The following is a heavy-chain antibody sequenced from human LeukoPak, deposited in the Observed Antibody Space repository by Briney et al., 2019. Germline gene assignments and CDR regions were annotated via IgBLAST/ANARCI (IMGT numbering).Heavy chain of an antibody. Sequence: GGSLRLSCAASGFTFSSYAMSWVRQAPGKGLEWVSAISGSGGSTYCADSVKGRFTISRDNSKNTLYLQMNSLRAEDTAVYYCAKDLLWFGGTGGMDVWGKGTTVTVSS. CDR2: ISGSGGST. CDR3: AKDLLWFGGTGGMDV. J-gene: IGHJ6*04. D-gene: IGHD3-10*01. CDR1: GFTFSSYA. V-gene: IGHV3-23*01.